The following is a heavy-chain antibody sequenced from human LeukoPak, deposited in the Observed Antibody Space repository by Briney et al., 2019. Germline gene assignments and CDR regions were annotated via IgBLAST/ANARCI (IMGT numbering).Heavy chain of an antibody. CDR3: ARGRSGDYYGSGSYYNPYYYYGMDV. CDR1: GFTVSSNY. CDR2: IYSGGST. J-gene: IGHJ6*02. Sequence: GGSLRLSCAASGFTVSSNYMSWVRQAPGKGLEWVSVIYSGGSTYYADSVKGRFTISRHNSKNTLYLQMNSLRAEDTAVYYCARGRSGDYYGSGSYYNPYYYYGMDVWGRGTLVTVSS. D-gene: IGHD3-10*01. V-gene: IGHV3-53*04.